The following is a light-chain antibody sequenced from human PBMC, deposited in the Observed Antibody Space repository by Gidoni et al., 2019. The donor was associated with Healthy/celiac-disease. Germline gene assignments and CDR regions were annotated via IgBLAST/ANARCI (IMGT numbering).Light chain of an antibody. J-gene: IGKJ5*01. CDR2: GAS. CDR3: QQYGSSLT. Sequence: ELVLTQSPGTLSLSPGERATLSCRASQSVTSSYLAWYQQKPGQAPRLLIYGASSRATGIPDRFSGSGSGKDFTLTISRLEPEDFAVYYWQQYGSSLTFGQGTRLEIK. V-gene: IGKV3-20*01. CDR1: QSVTSSY.